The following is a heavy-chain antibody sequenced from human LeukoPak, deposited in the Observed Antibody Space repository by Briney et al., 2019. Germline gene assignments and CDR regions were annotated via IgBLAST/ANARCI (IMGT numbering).Heavy chain of an antibody. CDR3: ARGPPNWGYDY. Sequence: SGTLSLTCTVSGDSIGQDYWNWIRQPPGRGLEWIGHISNSGSANYNPSLKSRVTISVDRSKNQFSLRLNSVTAADTAVYYCARGPPNWGYDYWGPGTLVTVSS. V-gene: IGHV4-59*01. D-gene: IGHD7-27*01. CDR2: ISNSGSA. CDR1: GDSIGQDY. J-gene: IGHJ4*02.